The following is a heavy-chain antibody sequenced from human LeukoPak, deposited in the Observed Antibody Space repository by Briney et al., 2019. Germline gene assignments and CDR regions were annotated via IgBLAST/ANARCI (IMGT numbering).Heavy chain of an antibody. D-gene: IGHD3-9*01. CDR3: ALRYFDRDY. J-gene: IGHJ4*02. Sequence: SETLSLTCTVSGGSISSSNYYWVWIRQPPGKGLEWVGSIYYSGSTYYNPSLKSRVTISVDTSKNQFSLKLSSVTAADTAVYYCALRYFDRDYWGRGTLVTVSS. CDR2: IYYSGST. V-gene: IGHV4-39*01. CDR1: GGSISSSNYY.